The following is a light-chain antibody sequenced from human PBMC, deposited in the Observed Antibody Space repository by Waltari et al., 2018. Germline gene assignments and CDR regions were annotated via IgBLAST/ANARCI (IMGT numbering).Light chain of an antibody. CDR2: DVA. V-gene: IGLV2-11*01. J-gene: IGLJ3*02. CDR1: TSDVGVYNY. CDR3: CSYAGSYSWV. Sequence: QSALTPPRSVSGSPGQSVTIPCTGTTSDVGVYNYFSWYQQHPGKAPQLMIYDVAKRPSGVPDRFSGSKSDNTASLTISGLQAEDEADYYCCSYAGSYSWVFGGGTKLTVL.